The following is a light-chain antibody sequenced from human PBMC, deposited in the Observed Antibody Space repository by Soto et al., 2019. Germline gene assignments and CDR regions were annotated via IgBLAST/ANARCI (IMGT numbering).Light chain of an antibody. CDR1: QSISNW. V-gene: IGKV1-5*01. CDR2: DAS. CDR3: QKYNSYLWA. Sequence: IQMTQSPTTLSASVGDRVTITCRASQSISNWLAWYQQKPGKAPKLLIYDASSLESGVPSRFSGSGSGTECTLTISSLQPDDVATYYCQKYNSYLWAFGQGTRLEIK. J-gene: IGKJ5*01.